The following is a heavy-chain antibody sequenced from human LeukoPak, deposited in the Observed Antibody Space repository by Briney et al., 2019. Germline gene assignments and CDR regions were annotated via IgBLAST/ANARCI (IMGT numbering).Heavy chain of an antibody. CDR2: ISYDGSNK. V-gene: IGHV3-30*18. J-gene: IGHJ4*02. Sequence: GGSLRLSCAASGFTFSSYGMHWVRQAPGKGLEWVAVISYDGSNKYYADSVKGRFTISRDNSKNTLYLQMNSLRAGDTAVYYCAKAGYSYGQRHYFDYWGQGALVTVSS. CDR1: GFTFSSYG. D-gene: IGHD5-18*01. CDR3: AKAGYSYGQRHYFDY.